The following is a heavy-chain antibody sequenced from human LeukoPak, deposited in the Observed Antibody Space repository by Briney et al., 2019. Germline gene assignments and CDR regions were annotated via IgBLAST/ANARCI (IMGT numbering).Heavy chain of an antibody. V-gene: IGHV3-23*01. CDR1: GFTFSTYA. Sequence: GGSLRLSCAASGFTFSTYAMSWVRQAPGKGLEWVSAISGSGGSTYYADSVKGRFTISRDNSKNTLYLQMNSLRAEDTAVYYCAKGIRSSWDYLSYWGQGTLVTVSS. CDR2: ISGSGGST. CDR3: AKGIRSSWDYLSY. J-gene: IGHJ4*02. D-gene: IGHD6-13*01.